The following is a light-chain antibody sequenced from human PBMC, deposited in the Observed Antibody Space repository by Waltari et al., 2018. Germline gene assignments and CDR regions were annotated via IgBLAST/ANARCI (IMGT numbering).Light chain of an antibody. CDR2: GQD. CDR1: NLRRSY. Sequence: SSELTQDPAVSVALGQTVRITCQGDNLRRSYARWYQQRPGQATILVLYGQDNRPAGIPDRFSGSTSGNTASLTITGAQAEDEADYYCLSRDTSSTRLFGGGTRLTV. J-gene: IGLJ2*01. CDR3: LSRDTSSTRL. V-gene: IGLV3-19*01.